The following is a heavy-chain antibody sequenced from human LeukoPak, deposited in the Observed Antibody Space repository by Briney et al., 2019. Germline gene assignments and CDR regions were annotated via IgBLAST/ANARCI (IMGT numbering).Heavy chain of an antibody. CDR1: GGSFSGYY. D-gene: IGHD6-19*01. CDR2: INHSGST. V-gene: IGHV4-34*01. J-gene: IGHJ6*02. CDR3: ARGGEAVAGTGSYYYGMDV. Sequence: PSETLSLTCAVYGGSFSGYYWSWIRQPPGKGLEWIGEINHSGSTNYNPSLKSRVTISVDTSKNQFSLKLSSVTAADTAVYYCARGGEAVAGTGSYYYGMDVWGQGTTVTVSS.